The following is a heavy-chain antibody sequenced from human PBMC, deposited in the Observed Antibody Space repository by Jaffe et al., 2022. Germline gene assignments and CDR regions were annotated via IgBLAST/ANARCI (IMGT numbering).Heavy chain of an antibody. CDR2: IYSGGST. CDR3: ASSVVTDAFDI. J-gene: IGHJ3*02. CDR1: GFTVSSNY. D-gene: IGHD2-21*02. Sequence: EVQLVETGGGLIQPGGSLRLSCAASGFTVSSNYMSWVRQAPGKGLEWVSVIYSGGSTYYADSVKGRFTISRDNSKNTLYLQMNSLRAEDTAVYYCASSVVTDAFDIWGQGTMVTVSS. V-gene: IGHV3-53*02.